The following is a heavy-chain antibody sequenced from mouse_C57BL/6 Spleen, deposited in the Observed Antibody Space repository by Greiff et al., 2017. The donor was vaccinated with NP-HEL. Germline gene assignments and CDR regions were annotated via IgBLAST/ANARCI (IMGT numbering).Heavy chain of an antibody. Sequence: VKVVESGAELVRPGASVKLSCKASGYTFTDYYINWVKQRPGQGLEWIARIYPGSGNTYYNEKFKGKATLTAEKSSSTAYMQLSSLTSEDSAVYFCAREGYSNYDAMDYWGQGTSVTVSS. CDR3: AREGYSNYDAMDY. V-gene: IGHV1-76*01. CDR2: IYPGSGNT. CDR1: GYTFTDYY. D-gene: IGHD2-5*01. J-gene: IGHJ4*01.